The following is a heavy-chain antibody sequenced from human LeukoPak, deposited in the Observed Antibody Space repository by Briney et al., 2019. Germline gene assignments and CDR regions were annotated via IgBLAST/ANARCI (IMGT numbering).Heavy chain of an antibody. CDR2: IYTSGST. J-gene: IGHJ4*02. CDR1: GVAISSYS. V-gene: IGHV4-4*07. CDR3: VRDLESYQHYCDY. Sequence: PSGTLSLTCTVSGVAISSYSLSWIRQPAGKGLEWIGRIYTSGSTKYNPSLQSRGTISLDKSKNQLSLIPSSLPPADPAANYFVRDLESYQHYCDYWGQGTLVTVSS. D-gene: IGHD1-26*01.